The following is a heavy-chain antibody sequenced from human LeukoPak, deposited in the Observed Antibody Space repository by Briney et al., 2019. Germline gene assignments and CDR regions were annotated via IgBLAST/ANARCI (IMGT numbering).Heavy chain of an antibody. CDR3: ARIRQKVLLWFGEYLDAFDI. V-gene: IGHV4-28*05. J-gene: IGHJ3*02. D-gene: IGHD3-10*01. CDR1: GYSISSSNW. CDR2: IYYSGSI. Sequence: KPSETLSLTCAVSGYSISSSNWWGWIRQPPGKGLEWIGYIYYSGSIYYNPSLKSRVTMSVDTSKNQFSLKLSSVTAADTAVYYCARIRQKVLLWFGEYLDAFDIWGQGTMVTVSS.